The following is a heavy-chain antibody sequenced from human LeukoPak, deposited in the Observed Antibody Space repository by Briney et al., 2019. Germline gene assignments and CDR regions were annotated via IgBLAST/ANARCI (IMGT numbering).Heavy chain of an antibody. CDR2: IYYSGST. D-gene: IGHD3-16*01. CDR1: RGATSREF. V-gene: IGHV4-59*12. CDR3: ARGNKIGPLVY. J-gene: IGHJ4*02. Sequence: PQTLSLTSTVSRGATSREFWSWIRQPPGQGLEWIVYIYYSGSTNYTPSLKSRVTISVDTSKNQFSLKLSSVTAADTAVYYCARGNKIGPLVYWGQGTLVTVSS.